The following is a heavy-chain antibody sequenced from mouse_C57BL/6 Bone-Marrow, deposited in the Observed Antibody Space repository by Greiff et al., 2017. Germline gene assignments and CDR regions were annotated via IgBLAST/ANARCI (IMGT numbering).Heavy chain of an antibody. CDR1: GYTFTSYW. CDR3: TRQDVDWFAY. J-gene: IGHJ3*01. V-gene: IGHV1-64*01. Sequence: QVQLQQSGAELVKPGASVKLSCKASGYTFTSYWMYWVKQRPGQGLEWIGMIHPNSGSTNYNENFKSKATLTVDKSSSTAYMQLSSLTSEDSAVYYCTRQDVDWFAYWVQGTLVTVSA. CDR2: IHPNSGST.